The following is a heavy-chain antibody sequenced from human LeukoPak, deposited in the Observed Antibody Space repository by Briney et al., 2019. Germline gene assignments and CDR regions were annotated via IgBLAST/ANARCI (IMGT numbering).Heavy chain of an antibody. D-gene: IGHD3-3*01. CDR1: GYTFTSYG. CDR2: ISAYNGNT. CDR3: ARGRLRFLKWSYGMDV. J-gene: IGHJ6*02. V-gene: IGHV1-18*01. Sequence: GASVKVSCKASGYTFTSYGISWVRQAPGQGLEWMGWISAYNGNTNYAQKLQGRVTMTTDTSTSTAYMELRSLRSDDTAVYYCARGRLRFLKWSYGMDVWGQGTTVTVSS.